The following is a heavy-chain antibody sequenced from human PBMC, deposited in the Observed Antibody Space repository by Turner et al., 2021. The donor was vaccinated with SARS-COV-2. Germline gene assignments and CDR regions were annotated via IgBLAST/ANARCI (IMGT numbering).Heavy chain of an antibody. CDR1: GGSISSKS. V-gene: IGHV4-59*08. Sequence: QVQLQASGPGLVRPSETLSLTCPVSGGSISSKSWSWIRQSPGRGLEWIGYFYKIGSIDYNPTLRSRVTISVDTSKNQLSLNLISMTAADTAVYYCARHQGSTSGYDHGMNVWGQGTAVIVSS. J-gene: IGHJ6*02. CDR3: ARHQGSTSGYDHGMNV. CDR2: FYKIGSI. D-gene: IGHD1-1*01.